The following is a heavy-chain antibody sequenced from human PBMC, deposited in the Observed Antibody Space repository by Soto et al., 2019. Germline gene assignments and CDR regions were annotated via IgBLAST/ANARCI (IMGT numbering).Heavy chain of an antibody. Sequence: GGSLRLSCAASGFTFSSYGMHWVRQAPGKGLEWVAVIWYDGSNKYYADSVKGRFTISRDNSKNTLYLQMNSLRAEDTAVYYCARDMVVRSVETSYYFDYWGQGTLVTVSS. V-gene: IGHV3-33*01. CDR1: GFTFSSYG. CDR3: ARDMVVRSVETSYYFDY. D-gene: IGHD3-10*01. J-gene: IGHJ4*02. CDR2: IWYDGSNK.